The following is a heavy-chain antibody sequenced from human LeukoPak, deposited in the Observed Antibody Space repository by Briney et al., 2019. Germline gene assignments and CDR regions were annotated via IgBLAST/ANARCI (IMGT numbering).Heavy chain of an antibody. V-gene: IGHV1-2*02. CDR3: ARDLIRYFDWLLYDHIGYGMDV. Sequence: EASVKVSCKASGYTFTGYYMHWVRQAPGQGLEWMGWINPNSGGTNYAQKFQGRVTMTRDTSISTAYMELSRLRSDDTAVYYCARDLIRYFDWLLYDHIGYGMDVWGQGTTVTVSS. CDR2: INPNSGGT. J-gene: IGHJ6*02. CDR1: GYTFTGYY. D-gene: IGHD3-9*01.